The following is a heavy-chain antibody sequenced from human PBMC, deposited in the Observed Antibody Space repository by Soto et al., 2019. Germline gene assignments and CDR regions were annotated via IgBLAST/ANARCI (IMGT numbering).Heavy chain of an antibody. Sequence: EVQLLESGGGLVQPGGSLRLSWAASGFTFSAYAMGWVRQAPGKGLEWVSTIHGGGGATHYADSVKGRFTISRDDSKNTMYAQLNSLRAEDTAVYSCAKFEGHLLEYWYLDFWGRGTLVTVSS. D-gene: IGHD1-1*01. J-gene: IGHJ2*01. CDR2: IHGGGGAT. CDR3: AKFEGHLLEYWYLDF. V-gene: IGHV3-23*01. CDR1: GFTFSAYA.